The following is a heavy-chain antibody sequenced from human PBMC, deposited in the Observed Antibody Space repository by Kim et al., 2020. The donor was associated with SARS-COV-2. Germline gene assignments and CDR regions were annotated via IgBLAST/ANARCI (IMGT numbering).Heavy chain of an antibody. CDR3: ARGDWKYSSSWTNFDS. Sequence: SQTLSLTCSISGDSVSSNSAAWNWIRQSPSRGLEWLGRTYYRSKWYNDYAVSVKSRITINPDTSKNQFSLQLNSVTPEDTAVYYCARGDWKYSSSWTNFDSWGQGTLVTVSS. CDR1: GDSVSSNSAA. CDR2: TYYRSKWYN. D-gene: IGHD6-13*01. V-gene: IGHV6-1*01. J-gene: IGHJ4*02.